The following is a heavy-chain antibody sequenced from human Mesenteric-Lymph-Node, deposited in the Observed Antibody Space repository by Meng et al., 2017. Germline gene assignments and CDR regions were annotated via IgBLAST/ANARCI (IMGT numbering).Heavy chain of an antibody. CDR1: GYTFTGYY. D-gene: IGHD4-23*01. CDR2: INPNSGGT. V-gene: IGHV1-2*06. Sequence: ASVKVSCKASGYTFTGYYIHWVRQAPGQGLEWMGRINPNSGGTNYAQKFQGRVTMTRDTSISTAYMELSRLRSDDTAVYYCAAGYGGNSQSWYFDLWGRGTLVTVSS. J-gene: IGHJ2*01. CDR3: AAGYGGNSQSWYFDL.